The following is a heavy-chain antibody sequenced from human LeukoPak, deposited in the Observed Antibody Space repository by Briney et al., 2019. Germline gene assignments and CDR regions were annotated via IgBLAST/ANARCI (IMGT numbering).Heavy chain of an antibody. V-gene: IGHV4-39*01. Sequence: PSETLSLTCTVSGGSISSSSYYWGWIRQPPGKGLEWIGTIYYTGTTYYNPSLKSRVTISVDTSRNQFSLKVTSVTAADTAVYYCARQEQWLVLGPYDFDYWGQGNLVTVSS. CDR2: IYYTGTT. J-gene: IGHJ4*02. CDR3: ARQEQWLVLGPYDFDY. D-gene: IGHD6-19*01. CDR1: GGSISSSSYY.